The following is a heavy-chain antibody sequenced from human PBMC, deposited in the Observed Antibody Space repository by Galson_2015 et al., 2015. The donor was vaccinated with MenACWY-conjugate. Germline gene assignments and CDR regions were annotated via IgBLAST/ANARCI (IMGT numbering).Heavy chain of an antibody. Sequence: ETLSLTCAVSGASISTTNWWTWVRPSPGKGLEWIGEFHHSGITNYSPSLRSRLAVSVDKSKNQFSLNLSSVTAADTAVYYCATRHEYPSWGQGTLVTVSS. CDR1: GASISTTNW. V-gene: IGHV4-4*02. CDR3: ATRHEYPS. J-gene: IGHJ5*02. D-gene: IGHD2-2*01. CDR2: FHHSGIT.